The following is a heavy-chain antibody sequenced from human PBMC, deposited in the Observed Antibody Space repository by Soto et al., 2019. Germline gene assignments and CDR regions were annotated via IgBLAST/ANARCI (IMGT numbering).Heavy chain of an antibody. J-gene: IGHJ4*02. CDR3: ARDPGVLRFLEWLPYYFDY. V-gene: IGHV1-2*04. Sequence: QVQLVQSGAEVKKPGASVKVSCKASGYTFTGYYMHWVRQAPGQGFEWMGWINPNSGGTNYAQEFQGWVTMTIDTSISTAYMELSRLRSDDTAVYYCARDPGVLRFLEWLPYYFDYWGQGTLVTVSS. D-gene: IGHD3-3*01. CDR1: GYTFTGYY. CDR2: INPNSGGT.